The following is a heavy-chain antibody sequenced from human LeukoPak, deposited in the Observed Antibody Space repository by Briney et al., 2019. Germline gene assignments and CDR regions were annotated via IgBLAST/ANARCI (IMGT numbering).Heavy chain of an antibody. CDR2: IKQDGSDK. D-gene: IGHD2-21*02. CDR3: AKTDLPAIDY. CDR1: GFSFSSYW. Sequence: GGSLRLSCAASGFSFSSYWMSWVRQAPGKGLEWVANIKQDGSDKYYLTSVRGRFTISRDNAKNSLFLQMNSLRVEDTAVYYCAKTDLPAIDYWGQGTLVTVSS. V-gene: IGHV3-7*03. J-gene: IGHJ4*02.